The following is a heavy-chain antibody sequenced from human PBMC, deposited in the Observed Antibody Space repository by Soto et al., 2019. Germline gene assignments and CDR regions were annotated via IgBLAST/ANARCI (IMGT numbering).Heavy chain of an antibody. D-gene: IGHD5-12*01. J-gene: IGHJ4*02. Sequence: PGGSLRLSCAASGFTFSTYTMNWVRQGPGQGLEWVSAIIGGGDTYYADSVKGRFTISRDDSKNTVYLQMNSLSAEDTAVYYCAKESPGSPYSSYDISYFDYWGQGTLVTVSS. V-gene: IGHV3-23*01. CDR3: AKESPGSPYSSYDISYFDY. CDR2: IIGGGDT. CDR1: GFTFSTYT.